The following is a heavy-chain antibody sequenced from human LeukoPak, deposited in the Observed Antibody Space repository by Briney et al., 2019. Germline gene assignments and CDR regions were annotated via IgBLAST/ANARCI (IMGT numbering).Heavy chain of an antibody. J-gene: IGHJ4*02. Sequence: PSETLSLTCTVSGGSISSYYWSWIRQPPGKGLEWIGYIYYSGSTNYNPSLKSRVTISVDTSKNQFSLKLSSVTAADTAVYYCARAGSNTLGEIDYWGQGTLVTVSS. V-gene: IGHV4-59*01. D-gene: IGHD1-26*01. CDR2: IYYSGST. CDR1: GGSISSYY. CDR3: ARAGSNTLGEIDY.